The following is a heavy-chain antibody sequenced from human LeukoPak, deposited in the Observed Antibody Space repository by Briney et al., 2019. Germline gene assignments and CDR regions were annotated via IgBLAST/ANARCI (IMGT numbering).Heavy chain of an antibody. J-gene: IGHJ4*02. Sequence: ASVKVSCKASGYTFTSYGISWVRQAPGQGLEWMGWISAYNGNTNYAQKLQGRVTMTRNTSISTAYMELSSLRSEDTAVYYCARGHGSLGGDYWGQGTLVTVSS. CDR1: GYTFTSYG. CDR2: ISAYNGNT. D-gene: IGHD4-23*01. CDR3: ARGHGSLGGDY. V-gene: IGHV1-18*01.